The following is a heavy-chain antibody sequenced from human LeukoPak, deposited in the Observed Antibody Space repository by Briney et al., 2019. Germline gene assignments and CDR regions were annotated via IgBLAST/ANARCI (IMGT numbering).Heavy chain of an antibody. V-gene: IGHV1-18*01. D-gene: IGHD6-13*01. J-gene: IGHJ4*02. CDR2: ISAYNSNT. Sequence: ATVKVSCKASGYTFTSYGISWVRQAPGQGLEWMGWISAYNSNTNHAQKLQGRVTMATDTSTSSAYMGLGSLRSDDAAVYYCARCSSSWYFWFDYWGQGTLVTVSS. CDR1: GYTFTSYG. CDR3: ARCSSSWYFWFDY.